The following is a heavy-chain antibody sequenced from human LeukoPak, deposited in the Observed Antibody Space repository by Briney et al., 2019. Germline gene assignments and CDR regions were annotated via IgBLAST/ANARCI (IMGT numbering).Heavy chain of an antibody. CDR3: ARDIVEMATMTGLDY. Sequence: ASVKVSCKASGYTSTGYYMHWVRQAPGQGLEWMGWINPNSGGTNYAQKFQGRVTMTRDTSISTAYMELSRLRSDDTAVYYCARDIVEMATMTGLDYWGQGTLVTVSS. J-gene: IGHJ4*02. CDR2: INPNSGGT. V-gene: IGHV1-2*02. CDR1: GYTSTGYY. D-gene: IGHD5-24*01.